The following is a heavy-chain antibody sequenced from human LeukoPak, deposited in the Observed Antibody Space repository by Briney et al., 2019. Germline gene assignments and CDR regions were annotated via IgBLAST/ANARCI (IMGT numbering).Heavy chain of an antibody. CDR3: ARGNTGWPYYLDY. J-gene: IGHJ4*02. D-gene: IGHD6-19*01. CDR1: GFTFTTYG. CDR2: IDESGGST. V-gene: IGHV3-23*01. Sequence: GGSLRLSCSASGFTFTTYGMSWVRQAPGKGLEWVSSIDESGGSTYYADSVKGQCTISRDNSRSSLYLEMNSLRAEDTAVYYCARGNTGWPYYLDYWGQGTLVTVSS.